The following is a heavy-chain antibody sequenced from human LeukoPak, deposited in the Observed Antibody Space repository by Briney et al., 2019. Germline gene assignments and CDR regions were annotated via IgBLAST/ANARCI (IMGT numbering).Heavy chain of an antibody. CDR2: IYYSGST. CDR3: ARIVDTAMVYYYYYMDV. D-gene: IGHD5-18*01. Sequence: SETLSLTCTVSGGSISSYYWSWIRQPPGKGLEWIGYIYYSGSTNYNPSLKSRATISVDTSKNQFSLKLSSVTAADTAVYYCARIVDTAMVYYYYYMDVWGKGTTVTVSS. V-gene: IGHV4-59*01. J-gene: IGHJ6*03. CDR1: GGSISSYY.